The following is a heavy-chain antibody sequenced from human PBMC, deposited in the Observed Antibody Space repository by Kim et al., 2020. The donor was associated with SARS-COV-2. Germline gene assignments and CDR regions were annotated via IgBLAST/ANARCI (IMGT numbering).Heavy chain of an antibody. V-gene: IGHV3-23*01. CDR3: AKAPARGGDDYFDSSGYYHGFDC. CDR1: GFTFSSYA. Sequence: GGSLRLSCAASGFTFSSYAMSRVRQAPGKGLEWVSAISGSGGSTYYADSVKGRFTISRDNSKNTLYLQMNSLRAEDTAVYYCAKAPARGGDDYFDSSGYYHGFDCCGQGTLVTVSS. D-gene: IGHD3-22*01. J-gene: IGHJ4*02. CDR2: ISGSGGST.